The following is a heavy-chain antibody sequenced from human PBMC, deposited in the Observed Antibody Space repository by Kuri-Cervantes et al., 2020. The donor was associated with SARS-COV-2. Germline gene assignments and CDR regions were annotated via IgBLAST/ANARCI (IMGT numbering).Heavy chain of an antibody. CDR1: GYTFTSYD. CDR3: ATRSGWHSYYYYYYMDV. CDR2: INPNSGGT. J-gene: IGHJ6*03. Sequence: ASVKVSCKAPGYTFTSYDINWVRQAPGQGLEWMGWINPNSGGTNYAQKFQGRVTMTRDTSISTAYMELSRLRSDDTAVYYCATRSGWHSYYYYYYMDVWGKGTTVTVSS. V-gene: IGHV1-2*02. D-gene: IGHD6-19*01.